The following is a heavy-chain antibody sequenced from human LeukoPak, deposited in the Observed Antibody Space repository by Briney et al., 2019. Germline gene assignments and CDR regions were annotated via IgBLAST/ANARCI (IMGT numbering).Heavy chain of an antibody. J-gene: IGHJ4*02. CDR1: GFTFSSYS. CDR2: ISSSSSYI. Sequence: GGSLRLSCAASGFTFSSYSMNWVRQAPGKGLEWVSSISSSSSYIYYADSVKGRFTISRDNAKNSLYLQMNSLRAEDTAVHYCARSGRESGHFTDYWGQGTLVAVSP. D-gene: IGHD3-3*01. V-gene: IGHV3-21*01. CDR3: ARSGRESGHFTDY.